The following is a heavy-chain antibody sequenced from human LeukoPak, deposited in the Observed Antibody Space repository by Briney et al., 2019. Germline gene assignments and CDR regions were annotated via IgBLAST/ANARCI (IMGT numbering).Heavy chain of an antibody. CDR1: GYTLSELS. CDR2: FDPEDDER. D-gene: IGHD3-22*01. Sequence: ASVKVSCKVSGYTLSELSMHWVRQAPGKGLEWMGGFDPEDDERVYAQKFQGRVTMTEDTSTDTDYMELSSLRSEDTAIYYCATELRSGYFDYWGQGTLVTVSS. V-gene: IGHV1-24*01. CDR3: ATELRSGYFDY. J-gene: IGHJ4*02.